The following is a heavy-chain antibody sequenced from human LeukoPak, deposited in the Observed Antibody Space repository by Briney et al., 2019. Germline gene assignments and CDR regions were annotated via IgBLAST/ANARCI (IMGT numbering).Heavy chain of an antibody. CDR3: AILGYCSSTSCPRMDV. CDR2: INHSGST. Sequence: KPSETLSLTCAVYGGSFSGYYWSWIRQPPGKGLEWIGEINHSGSTNYNPSLKSRVTISVDTSKNQFSLKLSSVTAADTAVYYCAILGYCSSTSCPRMDVWCQGTTVTVSS. D-gene: IGHD2-2*01. V-gene: IGHV4-34*01. J-gene: IGHJ6*02. CDR1: GGSFSGYY.